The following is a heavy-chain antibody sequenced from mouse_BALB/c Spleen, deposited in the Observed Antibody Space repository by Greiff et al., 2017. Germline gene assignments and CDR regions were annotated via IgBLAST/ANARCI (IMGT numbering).Heavy chain of an antibody. V-gene: IGHV1-14*01. CDR1: GYTFTSYV. D-gene: IGHD1-1*01. CDR2: INPYNDGT. J-gene: IGHJ3*01. Sequence: VQLKESGPELVKPGASVKMSCKASGYTFTSYVMHWVKQKPGQGLEWIGYINPYNDGTKYNEKFKGKATLTSDKSSSTAYMELSSLTSEDSAVYYCAISYGSSYTWCAYWGQGTLVTVSA. CDR3: AISYGSSYTWCAY.